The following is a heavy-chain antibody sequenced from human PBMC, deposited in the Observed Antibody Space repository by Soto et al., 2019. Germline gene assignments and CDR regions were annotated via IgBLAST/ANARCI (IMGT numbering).Heavy chain of an antibody. Sequence: AGGSLRLSCAASGFSISNYAMNWVRQAPGKGLEWVAAISHDGTNKNYGDSVKGRFTVSRDNSKKTLYLQMNSLRPEDTALYYCAKDEYYYSRSGYYIFDSWGQGTLVTVSS. CDR3: AKDEYYYSRSGYYIFDS. V-gene: IGHV3-30*18. J-gene: IGHJ4*02. CDR1: GFSISNYA. CDR2: ISHDGTNK. D-gene: IGHD3-22*01.